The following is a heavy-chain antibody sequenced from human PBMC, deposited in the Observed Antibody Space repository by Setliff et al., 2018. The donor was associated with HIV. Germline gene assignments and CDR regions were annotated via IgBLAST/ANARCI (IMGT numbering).Heavy chain of an antibody. Sequence: ASVKVSCKASDYTFTSYGITWVRQAPGQGLEWMGWISVYNGNTKYSQKFQGRVTITRDTSASTAYMELSSLRSEDTAVYYCARDSFGGEFTYYYYGMDVWGQGTTVTVSS. CDR3: ARDSFGGEFTYYYYGMDV. CDR2: ISVYNGNT. J-gene: IGHJ6*02. V-gene: IGHV1-18*01. D-gene: IGHD3-10*01. CDR1: DYTFTSYG.